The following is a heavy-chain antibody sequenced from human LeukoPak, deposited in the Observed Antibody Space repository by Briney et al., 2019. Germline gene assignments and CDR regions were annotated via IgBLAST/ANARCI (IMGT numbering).Heavy chain of an antibody. CDR3: ARSDYGSGSHYNH. J-gene: IGHJ4*02. V-gene: IGHV4-59*01. CDR2: IYYSGST. CDR1: GGSISSYY. Sequence: SETLSLTCTVSGGSISSYYWSWIRQPPGKGLEWIGYIYYSGSTNYNPSLKSRVTISVDTSKNQFSLKLSSVTAADTAVYYCARSDYGSGSHYNHWGQGTLVTVSS. D-gene: IGHD3-10*01.